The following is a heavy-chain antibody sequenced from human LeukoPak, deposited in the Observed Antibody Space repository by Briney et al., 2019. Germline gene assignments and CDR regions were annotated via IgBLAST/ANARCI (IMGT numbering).Heavy chain of an antibody. CDR3: ARRVASRPVYCFDY. CDR1: GGSISSYY. CDR2: VYYSGST. J-gene: IGHJ4*02. V-gene: IGHV4-59*01. Sequence: SETLSLTCTVSGGSISSYYWNWIRQPPGKGLEWIGYVYYSGSTNYNPSLRSRVTISLDTSKNQFSLKLTSVTAADTAIYYCARRVASRPVYCFDYWGQGKLVTVSS. D-gene: IGHD2-15*01.